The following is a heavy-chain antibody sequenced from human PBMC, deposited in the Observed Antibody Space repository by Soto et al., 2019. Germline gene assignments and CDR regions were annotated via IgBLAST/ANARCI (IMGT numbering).Heavy chain of an antibody. Sequence: GGSLRLSCAASGFTFSSYAMSWVRQAPGKGLEWVSAISGSGGSTYYADSVKGRFTISRDNSKNTLYLQMNSLRAEDTAVYYCARDPRLDEDIVVVPAAMRLGYYYYMDVWGKGTTVTVSS. V-gene: IGHV3-23*01. CDR2: ISGSGGST. CDR3: ARDPRLDEDIVVVPAAMRLGYYYYMDV. D-gene: IGHD2-2*01. J-gene: IGHJ6*03. CDR1: GFTFSSYA.